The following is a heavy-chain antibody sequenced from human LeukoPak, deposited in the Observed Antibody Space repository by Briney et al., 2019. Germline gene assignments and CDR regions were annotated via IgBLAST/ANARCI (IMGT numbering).Heavy chain of an antibody. CDR2: ISRDGSTT. D-gene: IGHD2-2*01. J-gene: IGHJ4*02. CDR1: GFTFSNYW. V-gene: IGHV3-74*03. CDR3: ARVYKWNDCSSTSCPFGY. Sequence: LSGGSLRLSCAASGFTFSNYWVHWVRQAPGKGLVWVSRISRDGSTTKYADSVKGRSTVSRDNAKNTLNLQMNSLRAEDTAVYYCARVYKWNDCSSTSCPFGYWGQGTLVTVSS.